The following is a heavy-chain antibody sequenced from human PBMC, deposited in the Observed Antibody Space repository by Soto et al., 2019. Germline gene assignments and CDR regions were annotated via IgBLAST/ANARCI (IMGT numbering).Heavy chain of an antibody. J-gene: IGHJ6*02. Sequence: ASVKVSCKASGYTFTSYGISWVRQAPGQGLEWMGWISAYNGNTNCAQKLQGRVTMTTDTSTSTAYMELRSLRSDDTAVYYCARETEPGYYYGMDVWGQGTTVTVSS. D-gene: IGHD2-2*01. CDR2: ISAYNGNT. CDR3: ARETEPGYYYGMDV. V-gene: IGHV1-18*01. CDR1: GYTFTSYG.